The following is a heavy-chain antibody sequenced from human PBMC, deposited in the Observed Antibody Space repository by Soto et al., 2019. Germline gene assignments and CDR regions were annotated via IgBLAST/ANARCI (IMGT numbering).Heavy chain of an antibody. CDR2: ISYDGSNK. D-gene: IGHD6-19*01. J-gene: IGHJ4*02. Sequence: QVQLVESGGGVVQPGRSLRLSCAASGFTFSSYGMHWVRQAPGKGLEWVAVISYDGSNKYYADSVKGRFTISRDNSKNTLYLQMNSLRAEDMAVYYCSQGIGSSGWGYFDYWGQGTLVTVSS. V-gene: IGHV3-30*18. CDR1: GFTFSSYG. CDR3: SQGIGSSGWGYFDY.